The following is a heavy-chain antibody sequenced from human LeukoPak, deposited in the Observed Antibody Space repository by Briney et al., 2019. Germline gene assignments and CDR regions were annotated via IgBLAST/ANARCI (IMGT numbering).Heavy chain of an antibody. CDR3: TRHDITIFGVVINDY. CDR2: ISGSGSST. CDR1: GFIFSSYA. V-gene: IGHV3-23*01. J-gene: IGHJ4*02. D-gene: IGHD3-3*01. Sequence: GGSLRLSCAASGFIFSSYAMNWVRQAPGKGLEWVSGISGSGSSTYYADSVKGRFTVFRDNSENTLYLEMNSLRAEDTAVYYCTRHDITIFGVVINDYWGQGTLVTVSS.